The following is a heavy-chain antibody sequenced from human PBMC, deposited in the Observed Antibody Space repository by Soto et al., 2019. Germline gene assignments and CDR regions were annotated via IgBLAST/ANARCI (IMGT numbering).Heavy chain of an antibody. CDR3: ARDFMLLRLGAPGY. Sequence: GWSLRLSCAASGFTFSSYSMNWVRQAPGKGLEWVSSISSSSSYIYYADSVKGRFTISRDNAKNSLYLQMNSLRAEDTAVYYCARDFMLLRLGAPGYWGQGTLVTVSS. CDR1: GFTFSSYS. D-gene: IGHD3-16*01. V-gene: IGHV3-21*01. CDR2: ISSSSSYI. J-gene: IGHJ4*02.